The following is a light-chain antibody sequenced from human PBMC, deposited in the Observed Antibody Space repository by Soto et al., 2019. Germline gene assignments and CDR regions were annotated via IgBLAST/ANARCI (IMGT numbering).Light chain of an antibody. CDR1: QTISSW. J-gene: IGKJ1*01. CDR3: QHYNSYSEA. Sequence: DIQMTQSPSTLSGSLGDRVTITCRASQTISSWLSWYQQKPGKAPNLLIYDASSLQSGVPSRFSGIGSGTEFTLTISSLQPDDFATYYCQHYNSYSEAFGQGTKVDIK. V-gene: IGKV1-5*01. CDR2: DAS.